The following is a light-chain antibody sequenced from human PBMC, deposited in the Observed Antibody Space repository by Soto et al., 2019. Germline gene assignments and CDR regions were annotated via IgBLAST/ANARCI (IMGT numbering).Light chain of an antibody. V-gene: IGKV3-20*01. CDR3: QHYHNWSIT. CDR1: RPVVRQY. Sequence: EIVLTQSPDALSLYPGSRFSLSVRASRPVVRQYIAWYHQKPGQAPRLLIHDAVSRATGIPDRFSGSGSGTEFTLTISSLQSEDFALYYCQHYHNWSITFGQGTRLEIK. J-gene: IGKJ5*01. CDR2: DAV.